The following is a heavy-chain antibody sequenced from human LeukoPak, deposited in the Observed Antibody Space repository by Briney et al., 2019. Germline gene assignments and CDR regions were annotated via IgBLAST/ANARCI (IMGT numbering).Heavy chain of an antibody. CDR1: GASISSDY. Sequence: SETLSLTCIVSGASISSDYWSWLRQPPGKGLEWIGYIFFSGSTNYNPSLKSRVTMSVDTSKNQFSLNLSSVTAADTAVYYCARGEMATIEDAFDIWGQGTMVTVSS. J-gene: IGHJ3*02. CDR2: IFFSGST. V-gene: IGHV4-59*01. D-gene: IGHD5-24*01. CDR3: ARGEMATIEDAFDI.